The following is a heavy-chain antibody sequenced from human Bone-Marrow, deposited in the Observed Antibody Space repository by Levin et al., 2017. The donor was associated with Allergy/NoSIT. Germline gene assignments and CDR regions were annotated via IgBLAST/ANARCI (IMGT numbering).Heavy chain of an antibody. D-gene: IGHD4-17*01. J-gene: IGHJ4*02. CDR2: IYYSGTT. V-gene: IGHV4-59*08. CDR3: TRHRPPVTTFRGFEY. Sequence: SETLSLTCTVSGASLSSSYWSWIRQSPGKGLEWMGYIYYSGTTNYNPSLKSRLSFSMDTSKNQFSLKLTSATAADTAVYYCTRHRPPVTTFRGFEYWGQGTLVTVSS. CDR1: GASLSSSY.